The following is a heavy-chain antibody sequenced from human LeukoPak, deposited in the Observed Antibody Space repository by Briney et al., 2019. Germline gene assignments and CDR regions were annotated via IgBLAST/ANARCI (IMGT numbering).Heavy chain of an antibody. CDR1: GYTFTINH. Sequence: ASVKVSCKASGYTFTINHIHWVRQAPGQGLEWMGVINPSGDSTTYAQNFQGRVAMTRDTSTSTVYMELRSLRSEDTAIYYCAKLATSDTGETYWGQGTLVTVSS. CDR2: INPSGDST. V-gene: IGHV1-46*01. D-gene: IGHD3-16*01. CDR3: AKLATSDTGETY. J-gene: IGHJ4*02.